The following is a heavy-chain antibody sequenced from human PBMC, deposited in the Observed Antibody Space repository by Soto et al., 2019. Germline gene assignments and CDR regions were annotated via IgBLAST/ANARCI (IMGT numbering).Heavy chain of an antibody. CDR1: GFTFSSYA. Sequence: EVQLLESGGGLVQPGGSLRLSCAASGFTFSSYAMSWVRQAPGKELEWVSAISGSGGSTYYADSVKGRFTISRDNSKNTLYLQMNSLRAEDTAVYYCAKDPAYKIHSYGYGIDYWGQGTLVTVSS. CDR2: ISGSGGST. J-gene: IGHJ4*02. CDR3: AKDPAYKIHSYGYGIDY. D-gene: IGHD5-18*01. V-gene: IGHV3-23*01.